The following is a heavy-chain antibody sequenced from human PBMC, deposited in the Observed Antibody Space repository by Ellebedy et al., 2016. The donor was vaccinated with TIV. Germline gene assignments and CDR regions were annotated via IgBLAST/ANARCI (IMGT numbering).Heavy chain of an antibody. Sequence: GGSLRLXXAASGFTFSSYAMHWVRQAPGKGLEWVAVISYDGSNKYYADSVKGRFTISRDNSKNTLYLQMNSLRAEDTAVYYCARGEYYYDSSGYSDLDYWGQGTLVTVSS. J-gene: IGHJ4*02. CDR3: ARGEYYYDSSGYSDLDY. CDR2: ISYDGSNK. CDR1: GFTFSSYA. D-gene: IGHD3-22*01. V-gene: IGHV3-30-3*01.